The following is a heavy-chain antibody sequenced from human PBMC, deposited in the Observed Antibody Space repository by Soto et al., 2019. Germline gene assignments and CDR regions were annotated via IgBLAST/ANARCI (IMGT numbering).Heavy chain of an antibody. D-gene: IGHD1-1*01. V-gene: IGHV3-7*03. Sequence: GGSLRLSCAVSGFTFRTYWMSWVRQAPGKGLEWVANIKQDGNQESYVDSVKGRFSISRDNAQNSLHLQMNGLRAEDTAVYYCVRGGNRGSLDYWGQGTLVTVS. CDR1: GFTFRTYW. CDR3: VRGGNRGSLDY. CDR2: IKQDGNQE. J-gene: IGHJ4*02.